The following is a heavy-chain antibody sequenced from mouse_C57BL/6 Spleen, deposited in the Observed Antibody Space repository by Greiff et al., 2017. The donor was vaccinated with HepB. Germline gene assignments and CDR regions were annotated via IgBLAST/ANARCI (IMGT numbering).Heavy chain of an antibody. D-gene: IGHD4-1*01. CDR3: ARAPTNWDDAMDY. J-gene: IGHJ4*01. Sequence: EVKVEESGGGLVKPGGSLKLSCAASGFTFSDYGMHWVRQAPEKGLEWVAYISSGSSTIYYADTVKGRFTISRDNAKNTLFLQMTSLRSEDTAMYYCARAPTNWDDAMDYWGQGTSVTVSS. V-gene: IGHV5-17*01. CDR1: GFTFSDYG. CDR2: ISSGSSTI.